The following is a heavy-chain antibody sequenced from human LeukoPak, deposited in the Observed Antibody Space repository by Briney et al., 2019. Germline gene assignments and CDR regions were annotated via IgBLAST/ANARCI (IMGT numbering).Heavy chain of an antibody. V-gene: IGHV3-23*01. D-gene: IGHD3-22*01. J-gene: IGHJ4*02. CDR3: AKEESITMIVVVIEVFDY. Sequence: GGSLRLSCAASGFTFSSYAMSWVRQAPGKGLEWVSGISGSGGSTYYADSVKGRFTISRDNSKNTLYLQMNSLRAEDTAVYYCAKEESITMIVVVIEVFDYWGQGTLVTVSS. CDR2: ISGSGGST. CDR1: GFTFSSYA.